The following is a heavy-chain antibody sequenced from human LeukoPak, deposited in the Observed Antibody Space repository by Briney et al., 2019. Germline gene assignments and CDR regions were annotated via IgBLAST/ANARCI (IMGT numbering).Heavy chain of an antibody. CDR3: ARAYYDFWSGYYSFDY. V-gene: IGHV4-39*07. Sequence: MTSETLSLTCTVSGGSISSSSYYWGWIRQPPGKGLEWIGSIYYSGSTYYNPSLKSRVTISVDTSKNQFSLKLSSVAAADTAVYYCARAYYDFWSGYYSFDYWGQGTLVTVSS. CDR2: IYYSGST. CDR1: GGSISSSSYY. D-gene: IGHD3-3*01. J-gene: IGHJ4*02.